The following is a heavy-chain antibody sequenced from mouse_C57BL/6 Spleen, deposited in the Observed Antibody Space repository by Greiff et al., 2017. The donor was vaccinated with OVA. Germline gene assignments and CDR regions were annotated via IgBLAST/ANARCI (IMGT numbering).Heavy chain of an antibody. CDR3: ANYGSSHWYFDV. CDR2: IYPGDGDT. J-gene: IGHJ1*03. CDR1: GYAFSSSW. Sequence: VKLQESGPELVKPGASVKISCKASGYAFSSSWMNWVKQRPGKGLEWIGRIYPGDGDTNYNGKFKGKATLTADKSSSTAYMQLSSLTSEDSAVYFCANYGSSHWYFDVWGTGTTVTVSS. V-gene: IGHV1-82*01. D-gene: IGHD1-1*01.